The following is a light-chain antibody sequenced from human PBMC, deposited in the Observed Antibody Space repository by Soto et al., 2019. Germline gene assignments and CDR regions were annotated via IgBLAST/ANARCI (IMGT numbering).Light chain of an antibody. CDR2: GAS. V-gene: IGKV3-20*01. Sequence: ELVLTQSPGTLSLSPGERATLSCRASQSISSSYLAWYQQRPGQAPRLLIFGASYMATGIPDRFSGSGSGTGFTLSITRLEPKDVADYECEQYSSSPPEYTFGPGTRVDSK. J-gene: IGKJ3*01. CDR1: QSISSSY. CDR3: EQYSSSPPEYT.